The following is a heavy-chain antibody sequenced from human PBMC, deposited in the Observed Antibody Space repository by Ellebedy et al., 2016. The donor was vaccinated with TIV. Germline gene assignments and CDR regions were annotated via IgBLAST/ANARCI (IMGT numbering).Heavy chain of an antibody. CDR3: ARLSTTGTTVTFDI. CDR1: GYSFTTYW. CDR2: IYPGASST. D-gene: IGHD1-1*01. V-gene: IGHV5-51*01. Sequence: GESLKISCKGSGYSFTTYWIAWVRQMPGKGLEWMGIIYPGASSTRYSPSFQGQVTFSVDKSISTAYLQWSSLKASDAAMYYCARLSTTGTTVTFDIWGQGTMVTVSS. J-gene: IGHJ3*02.